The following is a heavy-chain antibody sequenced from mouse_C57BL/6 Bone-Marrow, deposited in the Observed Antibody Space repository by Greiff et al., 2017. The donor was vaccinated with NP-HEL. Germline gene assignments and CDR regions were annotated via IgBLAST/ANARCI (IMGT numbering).Heavy chain of an antibody. D-gene: IGHD1-1*01. J-gene: IGHJ3*01. CDR3: ARVDYGSSYGFAY. V-gene: IGHV1-61*01. Sequence: QVQLQQPGAELVRPGSSVKLSCKASGYTFTSYWMDWVKQRPGQGLEWIGNIYPSDSETHYKQKFKDKATLTVDKSSSTAYMQLSSLTSEDSAVYYCARVDYGSSYGFAYWGQGTLVTVSA. CDR1: GYTFTSYW. CDR2: IYPSDSET.